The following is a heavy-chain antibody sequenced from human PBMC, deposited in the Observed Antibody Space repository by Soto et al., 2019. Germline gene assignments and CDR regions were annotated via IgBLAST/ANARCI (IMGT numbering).Heavy chain of an antibody. J-gene: IGHJ4*02. CDR3: ASQRRDGYFGDY. Sequence: VGSLRLSCVGSGFTFSTYWMTWVRQAPGKGLEWVANIKQDGSEKHYVDSVKGRFTISRDNPKNSLYLQMNSLRAEDTAVYYCASQRRDGYFGDYWGQGTLVTVSS. CDR1: GFTFSTYW. D-gene: IGHD5-12*01. V-gene: IGHV3-7*01. CDR2: IKQDGSEK.